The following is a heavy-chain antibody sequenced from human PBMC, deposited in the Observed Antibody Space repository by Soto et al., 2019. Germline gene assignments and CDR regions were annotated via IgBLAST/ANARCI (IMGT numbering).Heavy chain of an antibody. CDR1: GGSISSSSYY. CDR3: ARLRYCSSTSCSFFDY. D-gene: IGHD2-2*01. J-gene: IGHJ4*02. Sequence: PSETLSLTCTVSGGSISSSSYYWGWIRQPPGKGLEWIGSIYYSGSTYYNPSLKSRVTISVDTSKNQFSLKLSSVTAADTAVYYCARLRYCSSTSCSFFDYWGQGTLVTVSS. V-gene: IGHV4-39*01. CDR2: IYYSGST.